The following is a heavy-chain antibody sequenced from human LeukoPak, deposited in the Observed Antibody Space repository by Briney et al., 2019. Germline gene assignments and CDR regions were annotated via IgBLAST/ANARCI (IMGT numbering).Heavy chain of an antibody. D-gene: IGHD3-9*01. CDR3: ARDHWLFSSKTWYYYGMDV. CDR1: GGSISSYC. Sequence: SETLSLTCTVSGGSISSYCWSWIRQPPGKRLELIGHIYYSGSTNYNPSLKSRVTISVDTSKNLFSLILTSVSASDTAIYYCARDHWLFSSKTWYYYGMDVWGQGTMVTVSS. CDR2: IYYSGST. J-gene: IGHJ6*02. V-gene: IGHV4-59*01.